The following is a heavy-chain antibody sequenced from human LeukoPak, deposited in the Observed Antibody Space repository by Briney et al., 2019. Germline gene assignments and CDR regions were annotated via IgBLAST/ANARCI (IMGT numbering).Heavy chain of an antibody. CDR1: GYSISSGYY. CDR3: ARGEDFERYYLAY. V-gene: IGHV4-61*01. Sequence: SETLSLTCTVSGYSISSGYYWSWIRPPPGKGLEWIGYIYYSGSTNYNPSLKSRVTISVDTSKNQFSLKLSSVTAADTAVYFCARGEDFERYYLAYWGQGTLVTVSS. CDR2: IYYSGST. J-gene: IGHJ4*02. D-gene: IGHD3-9*01.